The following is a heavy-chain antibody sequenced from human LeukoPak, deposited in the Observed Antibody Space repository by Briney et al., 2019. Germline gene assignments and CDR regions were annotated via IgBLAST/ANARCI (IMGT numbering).Heavy chain of an antibody. CDR1: GGSISSGSYY. J-gene: IGHJ4*02. V-gene: IGHV4-61*02. CDR3: AREWSGYFDY. CDR2: IYTSGST. D-gene: IGHD3-3*01. Sequence: SETLSLTCTVSGGSISSGSYYWSWIRQPAGKGLEWIGRIYTSGSTNYNPSLKSRVTISVDTSKNQFSLKLSSVTAADTAVYHCAREWSGYFDYRRQGTLVTDSS.